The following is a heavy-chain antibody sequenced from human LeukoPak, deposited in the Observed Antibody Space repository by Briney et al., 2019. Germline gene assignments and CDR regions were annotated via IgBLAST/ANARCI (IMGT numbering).Heavy chain of an antibody. D-gene: IGHD3-10*01. J-gene: IGHJ4*02. CDR3: AGGVSGITMVRGVTQPPYYFDY. CDR1: GGSFSGYY. Sequence: PSETLSLTCAVYGGSFSGYYWSWIRQPPGKGLEWIGEINHSGSTNYNPSLKSRVTISVDTSKNQFSLKLSSVTAADTAVYYCAGGVSGITMVRGVTQPPYYFDYWGQGTLVTVSS. V-gene: IGHV4-34*01. CDR2: INHSGST.